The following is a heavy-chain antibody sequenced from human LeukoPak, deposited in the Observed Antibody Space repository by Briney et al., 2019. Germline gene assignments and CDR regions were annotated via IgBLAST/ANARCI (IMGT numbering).Heavy chain of an antibody. D-gene: IGHD2-2*01. V-gene: IGHV4-39*02. CDR3: VRYTSPNWFDP. J-gene: IGHJ5*02. Sequence: SETLSLTCTVSGGSISSSAYYWGRVRQPPGKGLELIGSIYYTGSTYYNPSLKSRVTISVDTSRNHFSLRLSSVTAADTAIYYCVRYTSPNWFDPWGLGTLVTVSS. CDR1: GGSISSSAYY. CDR2: IYYTGST.